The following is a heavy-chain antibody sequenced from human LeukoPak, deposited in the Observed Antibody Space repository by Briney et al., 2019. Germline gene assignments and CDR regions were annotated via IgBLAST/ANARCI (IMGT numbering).Heavy chain of an antibody. CDR2: IIPIFGTA. Sequence: ASVKVSCKASGGTFSSYAISWVRQAPGQGLEWMGGIIPIFGTANYAQKFQGRVTITADESTSTAYMELSSLRSEDTAVYYCARSPYYDFWSGYYTDFDYWGQGTLVTVSS. V-gene: IGHV1-69*13. J-gene: IGHJ4*02. CDR3: ARSPYYDFWSGYYTDFDY. D-gene: IGHD3-3*01. CDR1: GGTFSSYA.